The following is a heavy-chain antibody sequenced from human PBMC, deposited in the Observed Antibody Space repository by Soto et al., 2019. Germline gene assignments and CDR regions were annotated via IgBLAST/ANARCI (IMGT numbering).Heavy chain of an antibody. D-gene: IGHD2-15*01. CDR2: ISGSGGST. J-gene: IGHJ3*02. CDR3: AKVYCSGGSCHLADAFDI. V-gene: IGHV3-23*01. CDR1: GFTFSSYA. Sequence: GGSLRLSCAASGFTFSSYAMSWVRQAPGKGLEWVSAISGSGGSTYYADSVKGRFTISRDNSKNTLYLQMNSLRAEDTAVYYCAKVYCSGGSCHLADAFDIWGQGTMVTVS.